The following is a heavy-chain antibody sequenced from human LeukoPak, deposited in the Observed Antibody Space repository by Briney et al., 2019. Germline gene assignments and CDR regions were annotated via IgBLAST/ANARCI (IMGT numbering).Heavy chain of an antibody. D-gene: IGHD5-24*01. Sequence: GRSLRLSCAASGFTFSSYAMHQVRQAPGKGLEWVAVISYDGSNKYYADSVKGRFTISRDNSKNTLYLQMNSLRAEDTAVYYCARDPEMATILDYWGQGTLVTVSS. CDR1: GFTFSSYA. J-gene: IGHJ4*02. V-gene: IGHV3-30-3*01. CDR2: ISYDGSNK. CDR3: ARDPEMATILDY.